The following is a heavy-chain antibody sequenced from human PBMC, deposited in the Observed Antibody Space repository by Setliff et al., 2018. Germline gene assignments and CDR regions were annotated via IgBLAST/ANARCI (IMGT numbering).Heavy chain of an antibody. Sequence: ASVKVSCKASGYSFSESIVSWVRQAPGLGLEWMGWISAYNGMTHSAQNFQGSVTLTTDTSTNMGYLEVRGLTSDDTDLYYCERLVRYCTTTSCQRTSGDDLWGQGTLVTVS. CDR3: ERLVRYCTTTSCQRTSGDDL. J-gene: IGHJ5*02. CDR2: ISAYNGMT. V-gene: IGHV1-18*01. D-gene: IGHD2-2*01. CDR1: GYSFSESI.